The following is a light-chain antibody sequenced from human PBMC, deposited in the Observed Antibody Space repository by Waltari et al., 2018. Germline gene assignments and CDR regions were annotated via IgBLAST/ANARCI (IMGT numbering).Light chain of an antibody. V-gene: IGLV1-51*01. CDR3: ATWDSSLNSAV. J-gene: IGLJ2*01. Sequence: QSALTQPPSMSAAPGGKVCSSCSGNTSHLAQPFVCWYHHVPRAAPNLLISDNDKRPSGIPDRFSASKSGTSASLDITGLQTGDEGDYYCATWDSSLNSAVFGGGTRLTVL. CDR2: DND. CDR1: TSHLAQPF.